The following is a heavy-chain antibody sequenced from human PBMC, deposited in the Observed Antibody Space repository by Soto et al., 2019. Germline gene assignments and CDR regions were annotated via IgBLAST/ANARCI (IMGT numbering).Heavy chain of an antibody. D-gene: IGHD2-8*01. CDR1: GFTFSSYA. CDR3: AKELLMVYAAFDY. J-gene: IGHJ4*02. Sequence: GESLKISCAASGFTFSSYAMSWVRQAPGKGLEWVSAISGSGGSTYYADSVKGRFTISRDNSKNTLYLQMNSLRAEDTAVYYCAKELLMVYAAFDYWGQGTLVTVSS. CDR2: ISGSGGST. V-gene: IGHV3-23*01.